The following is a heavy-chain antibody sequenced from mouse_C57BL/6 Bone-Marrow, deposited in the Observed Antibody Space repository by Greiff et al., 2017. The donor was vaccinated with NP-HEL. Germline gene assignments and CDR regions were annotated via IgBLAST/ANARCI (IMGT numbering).Heavy chain of an antibody. D-gene: IGHD2-4*01. J-gene: IGHJ4*01. Sequence: VQLQQSGPELARPWASVKISCQAFYTFSRRVHFAIRDTNYWLQWVKQRPGQGLEWIGAIYPGNGDTSYNPKFKGKATLTAEKSASTAYMQLSRLTSEDSAVYYCACGYDYDEPYYYAMDYWGQGTSVTVSS. CDR1: YTFSRRVH. V-gene: IGHV1-87*01. CDR2: GQGLEWIG. CDR3: SEDSAVYYCACGYDYDEPYYYAMDY.